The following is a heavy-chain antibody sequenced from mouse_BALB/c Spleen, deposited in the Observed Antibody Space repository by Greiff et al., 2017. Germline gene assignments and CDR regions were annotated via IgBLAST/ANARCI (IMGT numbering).Heavy chain of an antibody. D-gene: IGHD1-1*01. Sequence: VQLQQSGAELVRSGASVKLSCTASGFNIKDYYMHWVKQRPEQGLEWIGWIDPANGDTEYAPKFQGKATMTADTSSNTAYLQLSSLTSEDTAVYYCNEGTTVVAHYAMDYWGQGTSVTGSS. V-gene: IGHV14-4*02. J-gene: IGHJ4*01. CDR3: NEGTTVVAHYAMDY. CDR1: GFNIKDYY. CDR2: IDPANGDT.